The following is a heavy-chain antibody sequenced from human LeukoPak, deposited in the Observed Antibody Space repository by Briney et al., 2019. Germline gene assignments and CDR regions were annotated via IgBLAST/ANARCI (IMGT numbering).Heavy chain of an antibody. J-gene: IGHJ3*02. CDR2: ISSSSSYI. CDR3: ARGRGSDAFDI. Sequence: GGSLRLSCAASGFTFSNYAMNWVRQAPGKGLEWVSSISSSSSYIYYADSVKGRFTISRDNAKNSLYLQMNSLRAEDTAVYYCARGRGSDAFDIWGQGTMVTVSS. V-gene: IGHV3-21*01. CDR1: GFTFSNYA. D-gene: IGHD1-26*01.